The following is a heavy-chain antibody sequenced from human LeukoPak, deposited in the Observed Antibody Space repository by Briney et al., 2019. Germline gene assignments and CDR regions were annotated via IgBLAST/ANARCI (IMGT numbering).Heavy chain of an antibody. Sequence: PGGSLRLSCAASGFTFSSYWMSWVRQAPGKGLEWVANIKQDGSEKYYVDSVKGRFTISRDNAKNSLYLQMNSLRAEDTAVYYCARDRLWIPDLGLAVAGLINDYWGQGTLVTVSS. CDR3: ARDRLWIPDLGLAVAGLINDY. CDR2: IKQDGSEK. CDR1: GFTFSSYW. D-gene: IGHD6-19*01. J-gene: IGHJ4*02. V-gene: IGHV3-7*01.